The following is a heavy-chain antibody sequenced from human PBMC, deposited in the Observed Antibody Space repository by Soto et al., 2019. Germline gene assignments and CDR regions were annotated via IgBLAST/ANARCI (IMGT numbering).Heavy chain of an antibody. CDR2: INAGNGNT. CDR1: GYTFTSYA. J-gene: IGHJ6*02. Sequence: ASVKVSCKASGYTFTSYAMHWVRQAPGQRLEWMGWINAGNGNTKYSQKFQGRVTITRDTSASTAYMELSSLRSEDTAVYYCARDLIFGVAYYYYGMDVWGQGTTVTVSS. CDR3: ARDLIFGVAYYYYGMDV. V-gene: IGHV1-3*01. D-gene: IGHD3-3*01.